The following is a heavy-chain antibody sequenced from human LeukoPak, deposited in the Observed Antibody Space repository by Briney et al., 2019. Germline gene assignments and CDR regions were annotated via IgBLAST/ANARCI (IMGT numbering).Heavy chain of an antibody. V-gene: IGHV1-69*05. D-gene: IGHD5-12*01. Sequence: SVKVSCKASGGTFSSYAISWVRQAPGQGLEWMGRIIPIFGTANYAQKFQGRATITTDESTSTAYMELSSLRSEDTAVYYCCAVVATIDTLYYFDYWGQGTLVTVSS. J-gene: IGHJ4*02. CDR2: IIPIFGTA. CDR1: GGTFSSYA. CDR3: CAVVATIDTLYYFDY.